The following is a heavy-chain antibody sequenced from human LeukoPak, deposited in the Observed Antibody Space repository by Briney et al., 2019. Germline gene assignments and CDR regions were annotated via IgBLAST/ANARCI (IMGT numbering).Heavy chain of an antibody. D-gene: IGHD3-10*01. V-gene: IGHV3-23*01. CDR1: GFTFSSYA. Sequence: PGGSLRLSCVASGFTFSSYAMSWVRQAPGKGLEWVSAISGSGGSTYYADSVKGRFTISRDNSKNTLYLQMNSLRAEDTAVYYCAKDVDYYGSGSDPVFDYWGQGTLVTVSS. CDR2: ISGSGGST. CDR3: AKDVDYYGSGSDPVFDY. J-gene: IGHJ4*02.